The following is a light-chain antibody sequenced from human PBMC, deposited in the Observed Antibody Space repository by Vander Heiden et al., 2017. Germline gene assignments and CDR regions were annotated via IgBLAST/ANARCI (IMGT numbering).Light chain of an antibody. J-gene: IGLJ2*01. CDR1: GSNIGAGYD. Sequence: QSVLTQPPSVSGAPGQRVTISCTGSGSNIGAGYDEHWYQQLPGTAPNLLIYGNSNRPSGVPDRFSGSKSGTSASLAITGLQAEDEADYYCQSYDSSLSGVVFGGGTKLTVL. V-gene: IGLV1-40*01. CDR3: QSYDSSLSGVV. CDR2: GNS.